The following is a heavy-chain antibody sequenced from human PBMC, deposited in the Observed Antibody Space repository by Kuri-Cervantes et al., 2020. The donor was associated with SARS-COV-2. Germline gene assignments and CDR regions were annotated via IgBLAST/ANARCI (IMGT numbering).Heavy chain of an antibody. V-gene: IGHV3-30*04. CDR3: ARDPHGMDV. J-gene: IGHJ6*02. CDR1: GFTVSSHV. Sequence: GGSLRLSCAASGFTVSSHVMHWVRQAPGKGLEWVTVISKDGRTEHYADSVKGRFTISRDKAKNTLYLPMNSLRPEDTAVYYCARDPHGMDVWGQGTMVTVSS. CDR2: ISKDGRTE.